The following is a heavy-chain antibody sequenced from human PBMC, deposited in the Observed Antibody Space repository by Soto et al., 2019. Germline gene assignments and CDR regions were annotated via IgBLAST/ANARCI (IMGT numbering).Heavy chain of an antibody. Sequence: QVQLVQSGAEVKKPGASVKVSCKDSGYTFASYDISWVRQAPGQGLEWMGWISAYNGNTNYAQKFQGRVTMTTDTSTSTAYMELRSLRSDDTAVYFCVRGDRSGYWGYWGQGTLVTVSS. CDR3: VRGDRSGYWGY. CDR2: ISAYNGNT. CDR1: GYTFASYD. V-gene: IGHV1-18*01. D-gene: IGHD3-22*01. J-gene: IGHJ4*02.